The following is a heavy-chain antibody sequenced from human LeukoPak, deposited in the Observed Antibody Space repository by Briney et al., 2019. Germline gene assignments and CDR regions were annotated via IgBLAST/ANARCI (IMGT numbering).Heavy chain of an antibody. CDR2: ISGSSFI. D-gene: IGHD2-15*01. V-gene: IGHV3-21*04. Sequence: GGSLRLSCVASGFNFADYSMDWVRQAPGKGLEWVASISGSSFIFYADSLKGRFTISRDNDKNLLYLQMNSLSAEDTAVYYCAKNGDRGAYCSGGTCYPYYYHYMDVWGKGTTVTISS. J-gene: IGHJ6*03. CDR1: GFNFADYS. CDR3: AKNGDRGAYCSGGTCYPYYYHYMDV.